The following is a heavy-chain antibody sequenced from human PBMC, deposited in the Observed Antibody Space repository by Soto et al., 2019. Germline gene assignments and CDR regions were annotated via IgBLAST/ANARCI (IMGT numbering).Heavy chain of an antibody. J-gene: IGHJ4*02. V-gene: IGHV4-59*01. D-gene: IGHD6-19*01. CDR1: GGSISGSY. CDR2: VYYTGST. Sequence: SETLSLTCSVSGGSISGSYLSWIRQSPGKGLEWLGYVYYTGSTNYSPSLRSRVSISVDTSKNEFSLRLSSVTAADTAVYFCARSVAVPGAHIDYWGQGTQVTVYS. CDR3: ARSVAVPGAHIDY.